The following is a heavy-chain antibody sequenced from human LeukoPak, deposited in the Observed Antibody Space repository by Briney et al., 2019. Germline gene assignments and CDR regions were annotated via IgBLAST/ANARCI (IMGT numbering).Heavy chain of an antibody. D-gene: IGHD6-19*01. V-gene: IGHV3-21*01. CDR1: GFIFSTYS. J-gene: IGHJ4*02. CDR2: ISSSSSYI. Sequence: PGGSLRLSCAASGFIFSTYSMNWVRQAPGKGLEWVSSISSSSSYIYYADSVKGRFTISRHNAKNSLYLEMNSLRAEDTAVYYCARGYGIAVAYFDYWGQGTLVTVSS. CDR3: ARGYGIAVAYFDY.